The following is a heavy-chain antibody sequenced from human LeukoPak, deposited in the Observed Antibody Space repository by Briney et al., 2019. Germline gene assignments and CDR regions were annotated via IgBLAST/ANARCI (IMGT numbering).Heavy chain of an antibody. CDR1: GYTFTSYA. J-gene: IGHJ4*02. V-gene: IGHV1-3*01. D-gene: IGHD5-12*01. CDR3: ARGGYSGYDLYFDY. CDR2: ISAGNGNT. Sequence: GASVKVSCKASGYTFTSYAMHWVRQAPGQRLEWMGWISAGNGNTKYSQKFQGRVTITRDTSASTAYMELSSLRSEDTAVYYCARGGYSGYDLYFDYWGQGTLVTVSS.